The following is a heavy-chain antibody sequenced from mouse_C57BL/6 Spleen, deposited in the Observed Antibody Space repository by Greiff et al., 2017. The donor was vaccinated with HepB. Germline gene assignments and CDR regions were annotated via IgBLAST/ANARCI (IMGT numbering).Heavy chain of an antibody. CDR1: GFTFSSYG. J-gene: IGHJ4*01. Sequence: EVKLVESGGDLVKPGGSLKLSCAASGFTFSSYGMSWVRQTPDKRLEWVATISSGGSYTYYPDSVKGRFTISRDNANNTLYLQMSSLKSEDTAMYYCARHGGRDYAMDYWGQGTSVTVSS. V-gene: IGHV5-6*01. CDR2: ISSGGSYT. CDR3: ARHGGRDYAMDY. D-gene: IGHD3-3*01.